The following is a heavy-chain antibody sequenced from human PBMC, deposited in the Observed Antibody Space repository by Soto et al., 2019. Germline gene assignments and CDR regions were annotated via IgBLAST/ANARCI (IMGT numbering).Heavy chain of an antibody. CDR3: AIDLLMVYAILTYYSYGMDV. J-gene: IGHJ6*02. V-gene: IGHV3-30-3*01. Sequence: GGSLRLSCAASAFTFSSYAMHWVRQAPGKGMECVAVISYDGSNKYYVDSVKGRFTISRDNSKNTLYLQMNSLRAEDTAVYYCAIDLLMVYAILTYYSYGMDVWGQGT. CDR1: AFTFSSYA. CDR2: ISYDGSNK. D-gene: IGHD2-8*01.